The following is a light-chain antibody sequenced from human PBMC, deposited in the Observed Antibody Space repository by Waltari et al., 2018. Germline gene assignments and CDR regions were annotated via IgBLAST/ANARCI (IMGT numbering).Light chain of an antibody. CDR2: GAS. V-gene: IGKV1-39*01. CDR3: QHSYNTPRT. CDR1: QSISTY. J-gene: IGKJ1*01. Sequence: DIQMTQSPSPLPASVGDTVYTTCRASQSISTYFNWYQKKPGKAPELLIYGASKLQSGVPPRFSGSGSGAEFTLTINSLQPEDFATYYCQHSYNTPRTFGQGTKVEIK.